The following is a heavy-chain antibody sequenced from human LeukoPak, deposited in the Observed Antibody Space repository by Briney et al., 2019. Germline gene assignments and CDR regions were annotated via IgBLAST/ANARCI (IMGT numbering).Heavy chain of an antibody. CDR1: GGSIYGGGYY. V-gene: IGHV4-30-2*01. CDR3: ARRDSGGEGVFDY. CDR2: IYHSGTT. D-gene: IGHD2-21*01. J-gene: IGHJ4*02. Sequence: SETLSLTCTVSGGSIYGGGYYWSWIRQPPGKGLEWIGYIYHSGTTYYNPSLKSRVTISIDRSKNQFSLKLSSVTAADTAVYYCARRDSGGEGVFDYWGQGTLVSVSS.